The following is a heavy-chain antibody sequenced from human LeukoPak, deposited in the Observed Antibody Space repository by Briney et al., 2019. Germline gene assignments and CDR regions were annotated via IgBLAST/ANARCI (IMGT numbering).Heavy chain of an antibody. D-gene: IGHD1-26*01. Sequence: GGSLRVSCAVSGFTFSTYWMSWVRQAPGKGLEWVANIKQDGSDKYYVESVKGRFTISRDNAKNSPYLQMNSLRAEDTAVYYCARWAGGHYDYWGQGTLVTVSS. CDR2: IKQDGSDK. J-gene: IGHJ4*02. V-gene: IGHV3-7*03. CDR1: GFTFSTYW. CDR3: ARWAGGHYDY.